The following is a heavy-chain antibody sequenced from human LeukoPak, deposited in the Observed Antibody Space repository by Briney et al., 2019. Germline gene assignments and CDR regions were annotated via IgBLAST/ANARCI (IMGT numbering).Heavy chain of an antibody. Sequence: GGSLRLSCAASGFTFSSYAMRWVRQAPGKGLEWVAVISYDGSNKYYADSVKGRFTISRDNSKNTLYLQMNSLRAEDTAVYYCASTLIAAAGTFDYWGQGTLVTVSS. V-gene: IGHV3-30-3*01. CDR1: GFTFSSYA. CDR2: ISYDGSNK. J-gene: IGHJ4*02. D-gene: IGHD6-13*01. CDR3: ASTLIAAAGTFDY.